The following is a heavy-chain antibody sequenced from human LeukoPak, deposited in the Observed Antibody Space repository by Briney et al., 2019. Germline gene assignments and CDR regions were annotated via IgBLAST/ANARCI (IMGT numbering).Heavy chain of an antibody. CDR3: AKGRIDYPWYFDY. J-gene: IGHJ4*02. D-gene: IGHD4-11*01. CDR2: ISGSGGTT. CDR1: GFTFSSNA. Sequence: PGGSLRLSCVASGFTFSSNAFTCVRQAPGKGLEYVSVISGSGGTTHYAHSVKGRFSISRDNPKNTLYLQMNSLRAEDTAVYYCAKGRIDYPWYFDYWGQGTLVTVSS. V-gene: IGHV3-23*01.